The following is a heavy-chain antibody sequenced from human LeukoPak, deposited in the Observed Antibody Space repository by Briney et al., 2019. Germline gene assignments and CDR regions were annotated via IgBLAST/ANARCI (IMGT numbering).Heavy chain of an antibody. J-gene: IGHJ6*02. D-gene: IGHD1-14*01. CDR1: GFTFNNYW. CDR2: INNDGSSA. Sequence: GRSLRLSCAATGFTFNNYWIHWVRQVPGKGLVWVSRINNDGSSASYVDSVKGRFTISRDNAKNTLFLQMNSLRAEDTAVYYCARRGTGHGMDVWGQGTTVIVSS. CDR3: ARRGTGHGMDV. V-gene: IGHV3-74*01.